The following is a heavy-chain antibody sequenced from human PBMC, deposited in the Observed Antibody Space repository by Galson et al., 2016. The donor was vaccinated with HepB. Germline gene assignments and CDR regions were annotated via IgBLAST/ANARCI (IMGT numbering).Heavy chain of an antibody. V-gene: IGHV3-48*02. CDR1: GFTFSSYT. CDR3: ATQYCSGGSCYSAAPGYWYFDL. J-gene: IGHJ2*01. D-gene: IGHD2-15*01. Sequence: LRLSCAASGFTFSSYTMNWVRPAPGKGLEWVSYISSSSSSIYYADSVKGRFTISRDNAKNSLYLQMNSLRDEDTAVYYCATQYCSGGSCYSAAPGYWYFDLWGRGTLVTVSS. CDR2: ISSSSSSI.